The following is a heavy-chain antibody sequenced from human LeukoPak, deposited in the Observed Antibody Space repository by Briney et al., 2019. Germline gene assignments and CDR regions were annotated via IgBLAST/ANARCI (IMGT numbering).Heavy chain of an antibody. CDR1: GYTFTSYY. J-gene: IGHJ4*02. V-gene: IGHV1-46*01. CDR3: ARHTSKATIFLVY. D-gene: IGHD5-24*01. CDR2: INPSGGST. Sequence: ASVKVSCKASGYTFTSYYMHWVRQAPGQGLEWMGIINPSGGSTSYAQKFQGRVTMTRDTSTSTVYMELRSLRSDDTAVYYCARHTSKATIFLVYWGQGTLVTVSS.